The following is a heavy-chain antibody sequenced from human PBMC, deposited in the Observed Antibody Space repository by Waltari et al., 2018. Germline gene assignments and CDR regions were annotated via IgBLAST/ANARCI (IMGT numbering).Heavy chain of an antibody. CDR1: GFSFWSYN. D-gene: IGHD2-2*01. J-gene: IGHJ6*02. CDR3: ARDLIEPAAIGNYYYGMDV. CDR2: ITTSSTYM. Sequence: EVQLVESGGGLVRPGGSLRLSCVASGFSFWSYNMTWVRRAPGKGLEWVSSITTSSTYMYYVDSLKGRFTISRDDAKNSLFLQMNSLRAEDTAVYYCARDLIEPAAIGNYYYGMDVWGQGTTVTVSS. V-gene: IGHV3-21*01.